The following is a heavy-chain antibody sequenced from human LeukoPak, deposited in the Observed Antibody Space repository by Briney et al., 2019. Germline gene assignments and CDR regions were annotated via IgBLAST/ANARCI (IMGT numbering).Heavy chain of an antibody. CDR2: ISSSSSTI. CDR1: GFTVSSNY. V-gene: IGHV3-48*04. Sequence: GGSLRLSCAASGFTVSSNYMSWVRQAPGKGLEWVSYISSSSSTIYYADSVKGRFTISRDNAKNSLYLQMNSLRAEDTAVYYCASGYYDMADIWGQGTMVTVSS. D-gene: IGHD3-22*01. J-gene: IGHJ3*02. CDR3: ASGYYDMADI.